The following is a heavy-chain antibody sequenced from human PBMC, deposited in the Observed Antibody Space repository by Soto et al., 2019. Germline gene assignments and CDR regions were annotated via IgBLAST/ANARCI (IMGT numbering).Heavy chain of an antibody. CDR2: ISSSSFTI. Sequence: PGGSLRLSCAASGFRFSDYSMNWVRQAPGRGLEWVSYISSSSFTIHYADSVEGRFAISRDNAKNSLYLQMNSLRVEDTAVYYCAKSGAPYNWNYVYYYYYMDVWGKATTVTVSS. V-gene: IGHV3-48*01. CDR3: AKSGAPYNWNYVYYYYYMDV. D-gene: IGHD1-7*01. J-gene: IGHJ6*03. CDR1: GFRFSDYS.